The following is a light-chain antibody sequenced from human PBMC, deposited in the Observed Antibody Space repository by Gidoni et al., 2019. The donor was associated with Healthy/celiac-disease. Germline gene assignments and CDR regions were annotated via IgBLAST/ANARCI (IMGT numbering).Light chain of an antibody. CDR3: QQYYSYPLP. J-gene: IGKJ4*01. V-gene: IGKV1-8*01. CDR2: AAS. Sequence: AIRMTQSTSSFSASTGDRVTITCRASQGISSYLAWYQQKPGKAPKLLIYAASTLQSGVPSRFRGSGSGTDFTLTISCLQSEDFATYYCQQYYSYPLPFGGGTKVEIK. CDR1: QGISSY.